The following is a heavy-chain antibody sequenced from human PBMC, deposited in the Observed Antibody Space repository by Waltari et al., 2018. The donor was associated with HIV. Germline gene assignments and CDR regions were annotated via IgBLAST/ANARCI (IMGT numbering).Heavy chain of an antibody. V-gene: IGHV4-34*01. CDR2: INHSGST. Sequence: QVQLQQWGAGLLKPSETLSLTCAVYGGSFSGYYWSWIRQPPGKGLEWIGEINHSGSTNYNPSLKSRVTISVDTSKNQFSLKLSSVTAADTAVYYCASRPQMDVWGKGTTVTVSS. CDR1: GGSFSGYY. J-gene: IGHJ6*04. CDR3: ASRPQMDV.